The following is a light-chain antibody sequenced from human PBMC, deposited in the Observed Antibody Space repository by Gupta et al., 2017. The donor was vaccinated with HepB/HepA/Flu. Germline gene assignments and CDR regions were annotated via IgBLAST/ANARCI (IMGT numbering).Light chain of an antibody. V-gene: IGKV1-9*01. J-gene: IGKJ4*01. CDR3: QQVNSYPLT. CDR2: AAS. CDR1: QGISSY. Sequence: DIQLTQSPSFLSASVGDRVTITCRASQGISSYLAWYQQKPGKAPNLLIDAASTLQSGVPSRFSGSGSGTEFTLTLSSLQPEDFATYYCQQVNSYPLTFGGGTKVEIK.